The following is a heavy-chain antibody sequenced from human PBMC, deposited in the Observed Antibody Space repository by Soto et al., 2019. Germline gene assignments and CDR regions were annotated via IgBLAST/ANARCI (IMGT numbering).Heavy chain of an antibody. Sequence: EVQLVESGGGLVQPGGSLRLSCAASGFTFSSYWMSWVRQAPGKGLEWVANIKQDGTEKYYVDSVKGRFIISRDNPRNSLYLQMNSLRAEDTAVYYCARLDGRFVEWLLDYQYYGMDVWGQGTTVTVSS. CDR1: GFTFSSYW. D-gene: IGHD3-3*01. CDR2: IKQDGTEK. CDR3: ARLDGRFVEWLLDYQYYGMDV. J-gene: IGHJ6*02. V-gene: IGHV3-7*05.